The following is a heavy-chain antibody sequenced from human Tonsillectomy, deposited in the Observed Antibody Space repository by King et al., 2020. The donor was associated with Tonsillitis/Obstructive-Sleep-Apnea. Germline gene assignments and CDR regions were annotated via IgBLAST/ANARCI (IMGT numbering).Heavy chain of an antibody. CDR3: AKGITIFVVADYFDY. CDR2: ISFNSDNI. CDR1: GFTFDDYA. V-gene: IGHV3-9*01. Sequence: VQLVESGGGLVQSGRSLRLSCAASGFTFDDYAMHWVRHGPGKGLEWVAGISFNSDNIGCADSVKGRFTISRDNAKNSLYLQMNSLRGEDTALYYCAKGITIFVVADYFDYWGQGTLVSVSS. D-gene: IGHD3-3*01. J-gene: IGHJ4*02.